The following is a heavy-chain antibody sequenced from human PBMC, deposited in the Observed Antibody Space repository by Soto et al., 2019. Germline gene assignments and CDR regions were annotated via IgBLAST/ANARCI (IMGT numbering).Heavy chain of an antibody. J-gene: IGHJ6*02. CDR3: VRQGIGNLHGLVDV. CDR2: VYSTGGT. D-gene: IGHD1-1*01. CDR1: SGPSSSHN. Sequence: QVQLQQSGPGLVKPSETLSLTCSVSSGPSSSHNWGWIRPPPGRGLEWIGYVYSTGGTSYNPSPKSRVTISADTSTNHISLTLTSVTAADTAVYYCVRQGIGNLHGLVDVWGQGPTVRVSS. V-gene: IGHV4-59*08.